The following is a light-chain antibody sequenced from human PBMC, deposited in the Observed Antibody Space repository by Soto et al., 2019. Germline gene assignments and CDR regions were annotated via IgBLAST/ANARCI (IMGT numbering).Light chain of an antibody. V-gene: IGKV1-5*01. J-gene: IGKJ1*01. CDR3: QQDSSYSWK. CDR2: DAS. Sequence: DIQMTQSPSTLSASVGDRVTITCRSSQSISSWLAWYQQKPGKAPKLLIYDASSLESGVPSRFSGRGAGTEFTVTIRRLQPDDFAIYYCQQDSSYSWKFGQGNNVEIK. CDR1: QSISSW.